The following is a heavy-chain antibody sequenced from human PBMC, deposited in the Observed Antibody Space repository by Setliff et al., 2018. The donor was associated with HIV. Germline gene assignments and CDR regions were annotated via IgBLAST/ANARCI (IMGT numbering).Heavy chain of an antibody. J-gene: IGHJ4*02. Sequence: SETLSLTCAVYGGSLSGYFWSWVRQPPGRGLEWIGEINHSGSTYYNPSLKSRVTMSVDTSKNQFSLKLTSVTAADTAVYYCARGSDYIWGNYRFPFDYWGQGTLVTVSS. CDR1: GGSLSGYF. D-gene: IGHD3-16*02. CDR3: ARGSDYIWGNYRFPFDY. CDR2: INHSGST. V-gene: IGHV4-34*01.